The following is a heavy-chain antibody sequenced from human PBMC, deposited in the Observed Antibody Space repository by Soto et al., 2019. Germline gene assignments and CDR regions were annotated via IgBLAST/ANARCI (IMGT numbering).Heavy chain of an antibody. V-gene: IGHV3-23*01. CDR3: AKLSYDILTGYSTLFDY. CDR1: GFTFSSYA. CDR2: ISGSGGST. Sequence: GGSLRLSCAASGFTFSSYAMSWVRQAPGKGLEWVSAISGSGGSTYYADSVKGRFTISRDNSKNTLYLQMNSLRAEDTAVYYCAKLSYDILTGYSTLFDYWGQGTLVTVSS. D-gene: IGHD3-9*01. J-gene: IGHJ4*02.